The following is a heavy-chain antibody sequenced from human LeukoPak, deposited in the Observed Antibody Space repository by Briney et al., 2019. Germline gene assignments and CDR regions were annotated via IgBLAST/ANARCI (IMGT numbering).Heavy chain of an antibody. D-gene: IGHD3-10*01. J-gene: IGHJ5*02. CDR2: IYHSGST. CDR3: AREGYGSGSRNNWFDP. CDR1: GYSISSGYY. V-gene: IGHV4-38-2*02. Sequence: SETLSLTCTVSGYSISSGYYWGWIRQPPGKGLEWIESIYHSGSTYYNPSLKSRVTISVDTSKNQLSLKLSSVTAADTAVYYCAREGYGSGSRNNWFDPWGQGTLVTVSS.